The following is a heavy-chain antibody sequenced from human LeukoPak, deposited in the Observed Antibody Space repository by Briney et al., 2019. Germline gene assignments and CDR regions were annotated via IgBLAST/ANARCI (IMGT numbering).Heavy chain of an antibody. CDR1: GYTFTSYG. CDR2: ISAYNGNT. D-gene: IGHD3-3*01. CDR3: ARDTSVLEWLLYGAFDI. Sequence: ASVKVSCKASGYTFTSYGISWVRQAPGRGLEWMGWISAYNGNTNYAQKLQGRVTMTTDTSTSTAYMELRSLRSDDTAVYYCARDTSVLEWLLYGAFDIWGQGTMVTVSS. J-gene: IGHJ3*02. V-gene: IGHV1-18*01.